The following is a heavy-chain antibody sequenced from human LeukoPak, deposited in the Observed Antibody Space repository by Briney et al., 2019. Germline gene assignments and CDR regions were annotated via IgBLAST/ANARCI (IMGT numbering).Heavy chain of an antibody. V-gene: IGHV3-21*01. CDR1: GFTLVPYT. Sequence: GGSLRLSCAASGFTLVPYTINWVRQVPGKGLEWVSSIGSLGTDIYYTDSVKGRFTVSRDNAQNSLYLQMNSLRAEDTALYYCARDLMLRLGELDLWGQGTLVTVSS. CDR2: IGSLGTDI. J-gene: IGHJ5*02. CDR3: ARDLMLRLGELDL. D-gene: IGHD3-16*01.